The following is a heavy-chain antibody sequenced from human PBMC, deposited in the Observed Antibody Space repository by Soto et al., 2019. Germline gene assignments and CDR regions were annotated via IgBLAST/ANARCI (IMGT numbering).Heavy chain of an antibody. J-gene: IGHJ5*02. V-gene: IGHV4-34*01. CDR2: INHVGGT. CDR1: GGFLSESY. CDR3: VRIRYQLPSSVLWLDP. Sequence: ASETLSLTCAVYGGFLSESYWTWIRQPPGKGLEWIGEINHVGGTNYNPSLKSRVTMSVDTSQNQFSLRLISVTAADTAMYFCVRIRYQLPSSVLWLDPWGQGAPVTVSS. D-gene: IGHD3-16*01.